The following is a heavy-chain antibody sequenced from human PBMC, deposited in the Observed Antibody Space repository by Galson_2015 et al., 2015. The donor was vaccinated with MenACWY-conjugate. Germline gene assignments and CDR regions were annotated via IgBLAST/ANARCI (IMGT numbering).Heavy chain of an antibody. CDR1: GFTFSSYA. J-gene: IGHJ4*02. Sequence: SLRLSCAASGFTFSSYAMTWVRQAPGKGLEWVSTISGSAGSTYYADSVKGRFTISRDNSKNTLYLQMNSLRAEDTAVYYCALNRRGLDFDYRGQGTLVTVSS. CDR2: ISGSAGST. D-gene: IGHD1-14*01. CDR3: ALNRRGLDFDY. V-gene: IGHV3-23*01.